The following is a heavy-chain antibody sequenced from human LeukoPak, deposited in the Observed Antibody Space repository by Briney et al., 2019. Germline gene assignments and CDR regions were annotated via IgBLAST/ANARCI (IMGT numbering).Heavy chain of an antibody. CDR3: ARGSLGDILTGYSHLYYFDY. Sequence: GASVKVSCKASEYTFTGYYMHWVRQAPGQGLEWMGWINPNSGGTNYAQKFQGRVTMTRDTSISTAYMELSRLRSDDTAVYYCARGSLGDILTGYSHLYYFDYWGQGTLVTVSS. V-gene: IGHV1-2*02. CDR1: EYTFTGYY. CDR2: INPNSGGT. J-gene: IGHJ4*02. D-gene: IGHD3-9*01.